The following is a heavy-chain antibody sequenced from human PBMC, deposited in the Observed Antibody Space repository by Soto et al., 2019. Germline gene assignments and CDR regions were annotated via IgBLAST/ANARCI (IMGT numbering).Heavy chain of an antibody. CDR1: GFTFSSYG. V-gene: IGHV3-33*01. CDR2: IWYDGSNK. J-gene: IGHJ6*03. Sequence: GGSLRLSCAASGFTFSSYGMHWVRQAPGKGLEWVAVIWYDGSNKYYADSVKGRFTISRDNSKNTLYLQMNSLRAEDTAVYYCARAGIAARPRGGYYYYYYMAVWGKGTTVTVSS. D-gene: IGHD6-6*01. CDR3: ARAGIAARPRGGYYYYYYMAV.